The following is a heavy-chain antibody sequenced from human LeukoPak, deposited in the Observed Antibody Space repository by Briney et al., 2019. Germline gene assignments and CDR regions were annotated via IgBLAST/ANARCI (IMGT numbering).Heavy chain of an antibody. Sequence: SETLSLTCAVYGGSFSGYYWSWIRQPPGKGPEWIGEINHSGSTNYNPSLKSRVTISVDTSKNQFSLKLSSVTAADTAVYYCARGAATVVTRAYYYYGMDVWGQGTTVTVSS. V-gene: IGHV4-34*01. CDR2: INHSGST. D-gene: IGHD2-15*01. CDR3: ARGAATVVTRAYYYYGMDV. J-gene: IGHJ6*02. CDR1: GGSFSGYY.